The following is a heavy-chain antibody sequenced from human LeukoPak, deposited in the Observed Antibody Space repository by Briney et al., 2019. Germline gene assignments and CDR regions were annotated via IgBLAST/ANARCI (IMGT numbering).Heavy chain of an antibody. J-gene: IGHJ5*02. CDR1: GFVFSNYA. V-gene: IGHV3-64*01. D-gene: IGHD5-12*01. CDR2: ITGDGSTP. Sequence: GGSLRLSCATSGFVFSNYAMNWVRQAPGKGLEYVSAITGDGSTPYYANSVKGRFTISRDNSRNTLYLQMGSLRSEDMAVYYCARVGFSGYDSWGQGALVTVSS. CDR3: ARVGFSGYDS.